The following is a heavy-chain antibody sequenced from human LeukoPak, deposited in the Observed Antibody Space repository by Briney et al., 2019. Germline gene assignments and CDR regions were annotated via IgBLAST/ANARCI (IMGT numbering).Heavy chain of an antibody. CDR2: ISWKSDYI. Sequence: GGSLRLSCAASGFTFSSYAMHWVRQAPGKGLEWVSGISWKSDYIGYAESVKGRFTISRDNAKNSLYLQMNSLRPEDTALYFCAKDRSYSHYYYYGMDVWGQGTTVTVSS. J-gene: IGHJ6*02. V-gene: IGHV3-9*01. D-gene: IGHD3-10*01. CDR3: AKDRSYSHYYYYGMDV. CDR1: GFTFSSYA.